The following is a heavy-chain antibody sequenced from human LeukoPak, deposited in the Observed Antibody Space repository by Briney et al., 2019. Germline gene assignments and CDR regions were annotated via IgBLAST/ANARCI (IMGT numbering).Heavy chain of an antibody. D-gene: IGHD1/OR15-1a*01. CDR2: IGARNGAT. CDR3: VKRAPMPGEQMFYFDY. J-gene: IGHJ4*02. Sequence: PGGSLRLSCEASGFTFSNYPMSWVRQSPGKGLEWVSSIGARNGATFFADSVKGRFTISRDNSKNTLYLQMNGLRAEDTAVYYCVKRAPMPGEQMFYFDYWGQGLLVTVSS. CDR1: GFTFSNYP. V-gene: IGHV3-23*01.